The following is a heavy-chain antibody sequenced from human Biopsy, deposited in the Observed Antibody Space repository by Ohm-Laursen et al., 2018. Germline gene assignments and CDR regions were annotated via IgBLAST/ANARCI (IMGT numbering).Heavy chain of an antibody. CDR1: GFTFSSYA. V-gene: IGHV3-23*05. CDR3: AEGDWIYYFDY. Sequence: SLRLSCAASGFTFSSYAMTWVRQAPGKGLEWVSGIDGSGSSTYYVDSVKGRFTISRDNSKNTLYLQMNSLRAEDTAVYYCAEGDWIYYFDYWGQGTLVTVSS. J-gene: IGHJ4*02. D-gene: IGHD2-21*02. CDR2: IDGSGSST.